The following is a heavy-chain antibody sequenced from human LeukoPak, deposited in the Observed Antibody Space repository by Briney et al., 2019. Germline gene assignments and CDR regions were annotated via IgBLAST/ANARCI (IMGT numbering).Heavy chain of an antibody. CDR2: IIPIFGTA. CDR1: GCTFSSYA. CDR3: ARGAGCSGGSCYLFDY. D-gene: IGHD2-15*01. J-gene: IGHJ4*02. V-gene: IGHV1-69*13. Sequence: SSVKVSCKASGCTFSSYAISWVRQAPGQGLEWMGGIIPIFGTANYAQKFQGRVTITADESTSTAYMELSSLRSEGTAVYYCARGAGCSGGSCYLFDYWGQGTLVTVSS.